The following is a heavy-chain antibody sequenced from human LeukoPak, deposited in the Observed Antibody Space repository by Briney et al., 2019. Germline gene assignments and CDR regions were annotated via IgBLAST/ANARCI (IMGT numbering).Heavy chain of an antibody. CDR2: IIPIFGTA. Sequence: SVKVSCKASGGAFSSYAISWVRQAPGQGLEWMGGIIPIFGTADYAKKFQGRVTITADESTSTAYMELSSLRSEDTAVYYCARDGGYAYDSSGYYLGWGQGTLVTVSS. CDR1: GGAFSSYA. CDR3: ARDGGYAYDSSGYYLG. V-gene: IGHV1-69*01. J-gene: IGHJ4*02. D-gene: IGHD3-22*01.